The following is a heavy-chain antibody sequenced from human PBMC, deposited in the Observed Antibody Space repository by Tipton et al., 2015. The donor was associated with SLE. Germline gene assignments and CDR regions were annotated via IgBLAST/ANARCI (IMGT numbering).Heavy chain of an antibody. Sequence: TLSLTCTVYGESFSGYLWTWIRQPAGKGLEWIGRIYTSGSTNYNPSLKSRVTISVDTSKNQFSLKLSSVTAADTAVYYCARHIVVAPEAFDIWGQGTMVTVSS. J-gene: IGHJ3*02. V-gene: IGHV4-4*07. CDR2: IYTSGST. CDR3: ARHIVVAPEAFDI. D-gene: IGHD2-21*01. CDR1: GESFSGYL.